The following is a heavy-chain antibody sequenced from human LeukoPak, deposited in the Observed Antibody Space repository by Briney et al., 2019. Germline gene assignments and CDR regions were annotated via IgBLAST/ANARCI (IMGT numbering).Heavy chain of an antibody. D-gene: IGHD3-22*01. V-gene: IGHV3-7*01. CDR3: ARVRYYYDSSGYVEYFDY. CDR2: IKQDGSEK. J-gene: IGHJ4*02. CDR1: GFTFSSYW. Sequence: GGSLRLSCAASGFTFSSYWMSWVRQAPGKGLEWVANIKQDGSEKYYVDSVKGRFTISRDNAKNSLYPQMNSLRAEDTAVYYCARVRYYYDSSGYVEYFDYWGQGTLVTVSS.